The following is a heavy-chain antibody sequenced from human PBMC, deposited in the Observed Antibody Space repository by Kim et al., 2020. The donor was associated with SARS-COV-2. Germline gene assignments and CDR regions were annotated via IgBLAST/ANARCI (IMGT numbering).Heavy chain of an antibody. J-gene: IGHJ4*02. CDR2: ISASGGST. D-gene: IGHD4-17*01. Sequence: GGSLRLSCVASGFTFSNYAMSWVRQAPGKGLEWVSAISASGGSTYYADSVKGRFTISRDNSKKTLYLQMNSLRVEDAAVYYCASLRGATVTGAQDYWGQG. V-gene: IGHV3-23*01. CDR1: GFTFSNYA. CDR3: ASLRGATVTGAQDY.